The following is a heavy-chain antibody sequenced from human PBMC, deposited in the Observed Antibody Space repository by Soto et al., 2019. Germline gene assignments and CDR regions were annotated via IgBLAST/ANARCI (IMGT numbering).Heavy chain of an antibody. CDR3: ARGGVRTTFRH. D-gene: IGHD3-10*01. V-gene: IGHV4-31*03. CDR1: GGSISSGGYY. Sequence: SETLSLTCSVSGGSISSGGYYWSWIRQHPGKGLEWIGYIYASGSAYYTPSLKSRITFSGDTSKNLFSLRLNFLIAADTAVYYCARGGVRTTFRHWGQGTLVTVS. J-gene: IGHJ4*02. CDR2: IYASGSA.